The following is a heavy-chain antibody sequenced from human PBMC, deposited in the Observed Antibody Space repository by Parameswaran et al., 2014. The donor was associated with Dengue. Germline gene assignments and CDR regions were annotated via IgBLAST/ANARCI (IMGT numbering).Heavy chain of an antibody. CDR2: VNPKSGGT. CDR3: ARKNTHYYYGMDV. Sequence: WVRQAPGQGLEWMGWVNPKSGGTNYAQKFQGRVTMTRDASVITAYMELSSLTSDDTAVYYCARKNTHYYYGMDVWGQGTTVTVSS. J-gene: IGHJ6*02. V-gene: IGHV1-2*02. D-gene: IGHD2/OR15-2a*01.